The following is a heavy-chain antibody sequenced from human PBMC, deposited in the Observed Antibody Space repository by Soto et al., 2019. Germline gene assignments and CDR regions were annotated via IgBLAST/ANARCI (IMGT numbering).Heavy chain of an antibody. D-gene: IGHD3-16*02. J-gene: IGHJ4*02. CDR2: ISSSGSTI. CDR3: ARDVYMSVYDYVWGSYRWGFFDY. V-gene: IGHV3-48*03. Sequence: PGGSLRRSCAAAGFTFSSYEMNWVRQAPGKGLEWVSYISSSGSTIYYADSVKGRFTISRDNAKNSLYLQMNSLRAEDTAVYYCARDVYMSVYDYVWGSYRWGFFDYWGQGPLVTVS. CDR1: GFTFSSYE.